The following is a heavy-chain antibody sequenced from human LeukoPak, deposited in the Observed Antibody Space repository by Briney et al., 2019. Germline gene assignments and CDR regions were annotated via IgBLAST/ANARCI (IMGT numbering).Heavy chain of an antibody. Sequence: GGSLRLSCATSGFTFSSYEMTWVRQAPGKGLEWVSYISGSANKIYNADSVKGRFTISRDNAKNSLYLQMNSLRAEDTAVYYCARGGSGYYQVDYWGQGTLVTVSS. J-gene: IGHJ4*02. CDR3: ARGGSGYYQVDY. V-gene: IGHV3-48*03. CDR2: ISGSANKI. CDR1: GFTFSSYE. D-gene: IGHD3-22*01.